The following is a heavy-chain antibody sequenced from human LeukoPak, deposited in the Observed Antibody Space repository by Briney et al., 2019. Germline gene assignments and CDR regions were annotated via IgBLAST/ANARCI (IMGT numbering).Heavy chain of an antibody. D-gene: IGHD4-17*01. J-gene: IGHJ4*02. CDR1: GFTVSSNY. CDR2: IYSGGST. Sequence: PGGSLRLSCAASGFTVSSNYMSWVRQAPGKGLEWVSVIYSGGSTYYADSVKGRFTISRDNSKNTLYLQMNSLRAEDTAVYYCAKEIWPTVTTPGHTHFDYWGQGTLVTVSS. V-gene: IGHV3-66*01. CDR3: AKEIWPTVTTPGHTHFDY.